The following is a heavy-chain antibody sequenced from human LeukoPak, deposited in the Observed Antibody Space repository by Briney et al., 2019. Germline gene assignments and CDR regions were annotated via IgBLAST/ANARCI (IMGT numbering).Heavy chain of an antibody. Sequence: ASVKVSCKASEYTFTGYYMRWVRQAPGQGLEWMGWINPNSGGTNYAQKFQGWVTMTRDTSISTAYMELSRLRSDDTAVYYCARAFTRTSGWRYWGQGTLVTVSS. CDR2: INPNSGGT. V-gene: IGHV1-2*04. D-gene: IGHD6-19*01. CDR1: EYTFTGYY. CDR3: ARAFTRTSGWRY. J-gene: IGHJ4*02.